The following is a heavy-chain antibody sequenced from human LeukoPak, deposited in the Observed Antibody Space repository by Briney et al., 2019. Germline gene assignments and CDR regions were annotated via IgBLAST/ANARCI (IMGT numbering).Heavy chain of an antibody. D-gene: IGHD6-19*01. J-gene: IGHJ3*02. CDR3: ARLPRSIAVAGRDAFDI. V-gene: IGHV3-7*05. Sequence: PGGSLRLSCAASGFTFSSYWMSWVRQAPGKGLEWVANIKQDGSDEYYVDSVKGRFTMSRDNAKNSLYLQMNSLRAEDTAVYYCARLPRSIAVAGRDAFDIWGQGTMVTVSS. CDR1: GFTFSSYW. CDR2: IKQDGSDE.